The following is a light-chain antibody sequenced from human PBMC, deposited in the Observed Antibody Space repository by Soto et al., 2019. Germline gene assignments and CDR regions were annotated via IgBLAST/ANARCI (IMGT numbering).Light chain of an antibody. V-gene: IGKV3D-20*02. CDR2: GAS. CDR3: QQRSNWPT. J-gene: IGKJ5*01. CDR1: QSVSSTY. Sequence: DIVLTQSPGTLSLSPGERATLSFSASQSVSSTYVAWYQQKPGQAPRLLIYGASSRATGIPDRFSGSGSGTDFTLTIRRLEPEDFAVYYCQQRSNWPTFGQGTRLEIK.